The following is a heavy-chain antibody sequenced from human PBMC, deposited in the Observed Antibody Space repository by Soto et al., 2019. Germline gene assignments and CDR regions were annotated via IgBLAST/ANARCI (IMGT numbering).Heavy chain of an antibody. Sequence: SETLSLTCAVSGYSISSGYYLGWIRQPPGKVLEWIGSIYHSGSTYYNPSLKSRVTISVDTSKNQFSLELSSVTAADTAVYYCARSKYYGSGSYYNEGAFDIWGQGTMVTVSS. CDR2: IYHSGST. V-gene: IGHV4-38-2*01. D-gene: IGHD3-10*01. CDR3: ARSKYYGSGSYYNEGAFDI. CDR1: GYSISSGYY. J-gene: IGHJ3*02.